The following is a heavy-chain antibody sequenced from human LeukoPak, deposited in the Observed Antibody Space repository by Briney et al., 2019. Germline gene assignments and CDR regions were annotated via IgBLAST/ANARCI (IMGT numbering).Heavy chain of an antibody. D-gene: IGHD3-22*01. Sequence: SVKVSCKASGGTFSSYAISWVRQAPGQGLEWMGRIIPILGIANYAQKFQGRVTITADKSTSTAYMELSSLRSEDTAVYNCAMAKGYYDSSGYGMDVWGQGTTVTVSS. CDR3: AMAKGYYDSSGYGMDV. J-gene: IGHJ6*02. CDR2: IIPILGIA. V-gene: IGHV1-69*04. CDR1: GGTFSSYA.